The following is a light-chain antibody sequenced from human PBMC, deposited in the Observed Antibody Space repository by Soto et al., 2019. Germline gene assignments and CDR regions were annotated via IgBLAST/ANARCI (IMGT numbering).Light chain of an antibody. Sequence: DVVMTQSPESLTVSLGERATINCKSSQSVFSRSNNKNYLAWYQLKPGQPPKLLIYWASTRESGVPARFSGSGSETNFNFTIQSLQAEDVAVYYCQQYYTIPITFGGGTKVDIK. CDR2: WAS. CDR3: QQYYTIPIT. V-gene: IGKV4-1*01. J-gene: IGKJ4*01. CDR1: QSVFSRSNNKNY.